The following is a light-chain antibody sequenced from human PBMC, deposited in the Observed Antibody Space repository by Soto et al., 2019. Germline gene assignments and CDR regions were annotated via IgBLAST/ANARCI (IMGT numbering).Light chain of an antibody. CDR1: QSIVTW. CDR3: QQFNSSPYT. CDR2: EES. V-gene: IGKV1-5*03. J-gene: IGKJ2*01. Sequence: DIQMTQSPSSLSASVGDRVTITCRASQSIVTWLAWYQQKPGKAPKLLIYEESSLESGVPSRFSGTGSGTEFTLTISSLQPDDSATYYCQQFNSSPYTFGQGTKVEIK.